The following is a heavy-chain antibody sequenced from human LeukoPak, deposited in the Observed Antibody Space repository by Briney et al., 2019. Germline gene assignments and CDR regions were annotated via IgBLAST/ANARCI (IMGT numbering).Heavy chain of an antibody. CDR1: GFTFSSYA. J-gene: IGHJ4*02. CDR2: TSYEGSDE. CDR3: AKLHVVVTAFPGDY. V-gene: IGHV3-30*18. D-gene: IGHD2-21*02. Sequence: GGSLRLSCAATGFTFSSYAMHWVRQAPGKGLEWVAVTSYEGSDEYHADSVKGRFTISRDNSKDTLFLQMNSLRAEDTAVYYCAKLHVVVTAFPGDYWGQGTLVTVSP.